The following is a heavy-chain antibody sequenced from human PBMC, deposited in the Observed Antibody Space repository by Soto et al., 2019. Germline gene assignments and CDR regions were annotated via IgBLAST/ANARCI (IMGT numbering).Heavy chain of an antibody. CDR3: ARMAASGSLTWFDP. CDR2: MNPGGGNT. V-gene: IGHV1-8*01. D-gene: IGHD3-10*01. J-gene: IGHJ5*02. Sequence: QVQLVQSGAEVKKPGASVKVSCKASGYTFTNYEINWVRQATGQGLEWMGWMNPGGGNTDYAHKFQGRVTMTRNISISTAYMELNRLGPDDTAIYYCARMAASGSLTWFDPWGQGTLVTVSS. CDR1: GYTFTNYE.